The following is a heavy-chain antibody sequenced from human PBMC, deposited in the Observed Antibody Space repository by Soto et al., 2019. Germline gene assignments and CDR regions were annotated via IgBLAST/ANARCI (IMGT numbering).Heavy chain of an antibody. CDR1: GFTFANHW. V-gene: IGHV3-74*01. CDR2: MNSDGSTT. J-gene: IGHJ4*02. Sequence: PGGSLRLSCAVSGFTFANHWMHWVRQAPGKGLEWDSRMNSDGSTTDYADSVKGRFTVSRDNAKNTLYLQMNSLRAEDTAVYYCATAEVHYQGPGTLVTAAS. CDR3: ATAEVHY.